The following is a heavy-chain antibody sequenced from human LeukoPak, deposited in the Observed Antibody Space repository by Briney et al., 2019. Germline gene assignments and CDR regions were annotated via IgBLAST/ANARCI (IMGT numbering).Heavy chain of an antibody. J-gene: IGHJ6*03. CDR3: VRGATTVTGNYFYYYMDV. D-gene: IGHD4-11*01. V-gene: IGHV3-74*01. CDR2: INSDGSAT. Sequence: GGSLRLSCAASGFTFSTYWMHWVRQAPGKGLVWVSRINSDGSATGYADSVKGRFTISRDNAKNTLFLQMNSLRAEDTALYYCVRGATTVTGNYFYYYMDVWSKGTTVTV. CDR1: GFTFSTYW.